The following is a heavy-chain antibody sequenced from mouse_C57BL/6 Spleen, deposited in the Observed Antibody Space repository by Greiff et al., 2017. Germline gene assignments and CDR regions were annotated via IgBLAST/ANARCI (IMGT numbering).Heavy chain of an antibody. V-gene: IGHV1-55*01. CDR2: IYPGSGST. D-gene: IGHD1-1*01. Sequence: VQLQQSGAELVKPGASVKMSCKASGYTFTSYWINWVKQRPGQGLEWIGDIYPGSGSTNYTEKFKSKATLTVDTSSLTAYMQLSSLTSEDSAVYYCAREEFITPVVVDYWGQGTTLTVSS. CDR1: GYTFTSYW. J-gene: IGHJ2*01. CDR3: AREEFITPVVVDY.